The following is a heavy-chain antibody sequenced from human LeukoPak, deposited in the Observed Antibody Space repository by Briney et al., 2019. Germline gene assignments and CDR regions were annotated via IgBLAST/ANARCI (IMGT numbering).Heavy chain of an antibody. CDR2: IKQDASEK. CDR3: ARDTGDNFDY. D-gene: IGHD2-21*02. V-gene: IGHV3-7*01. J-gene: IGHJ4*02. Sequence: GGSLRLSCAVSGFTFSDYYMSWIRQAPGKGLEWVANIKQDASEKYYVDSVRGRFTITRDNAKNSVYLQMNSLRAEDTALYYCARDTGDNFDYGGRGTLVTVFS. CDR1: GFTFSDYY.